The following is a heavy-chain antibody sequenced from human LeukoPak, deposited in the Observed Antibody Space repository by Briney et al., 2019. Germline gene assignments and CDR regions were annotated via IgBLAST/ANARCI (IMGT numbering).Heavy chain of an antibody. CDR2: ISTSSRTV. Sequence: GGSLRLSCAASGFAFSAYAMNWVRQAPGKGLEWVSYISTSSRTVFYADSVKGRFTISRDNARNSLYLQMNSLRAEDTAVYYCARIYYGSGTHYNTIDYWGQGTLVTVSS. V-gene: IGHV3-48*01. D-gene: IGHD3-10*01. J-gene: IGHJ4*02. CDR3: ARIYYGSGTHYNTIDY. CDR1: GFAFSAYA.